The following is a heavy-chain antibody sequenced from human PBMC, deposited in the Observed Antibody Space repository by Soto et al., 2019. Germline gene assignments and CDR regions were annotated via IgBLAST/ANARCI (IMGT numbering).Heavy chain of an antibody. CDR2: IIPIFGTA. CDR1: GGTFSSYT. Sequence: QVQLVQSGAEVKKPGSSVTVSCKASGGTFSSYTISWVRQAPGQGLEWMGGIIPIFGTANYAQKFQGRVTITADECTSTAYMELNSLRSEDTAVYYCVRVNHRWIQMWNFDLWGRGTLVTISS. V-gene: IGHV1-69*12. D-gene: IGHD5-18*01. CDR3: VRVNHRWIQMWNFDL. J-gene: IGHJ2*01.